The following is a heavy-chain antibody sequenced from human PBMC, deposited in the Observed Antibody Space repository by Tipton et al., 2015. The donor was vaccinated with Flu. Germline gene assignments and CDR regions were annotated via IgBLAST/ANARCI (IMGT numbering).Heavy chain of an antibody. V-gene: IGHV4-4*07. CDR3: ARGSGSGTYLIFDF. D-gene: IGHD3-10*01. Sequence: TLSLTCTVSGGSMSSYYWAWIRQPAGKGLEWIGRMYTSGSTKYNPSLESRVTMSVETSNNHFSLKLSSVTAADTAVYYCARGSGSGTYLIFDFWGQGTLATVSS. CDR1: GGSMSSYY. CDR2: MYTSGST. J-gene: IGHJ4*02.